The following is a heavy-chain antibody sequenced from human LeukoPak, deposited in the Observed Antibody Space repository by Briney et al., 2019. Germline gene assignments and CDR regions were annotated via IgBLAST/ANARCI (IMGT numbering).Heavy chain of an antibody. D-gene: IGHD5-18*01. CDR2: INPNSGGT. Sequence: ASVKVSCKDSGYTFTGYYMHWVRQAPGQGLEWMGWINPNSGGTNYAQKFQGRVTITADKSTSTAYMELSSLRSEDTAVYYCAREEEYSYGLIDYWGQGTLVTVSS. V-gene: IGHV1-2*02. CDR3: AREEEYSYGLIDY. J-gene: IGHJ4*02. CDR1: GYTFTGYY.